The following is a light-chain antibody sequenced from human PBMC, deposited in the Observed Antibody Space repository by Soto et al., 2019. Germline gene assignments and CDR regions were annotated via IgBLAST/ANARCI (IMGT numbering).Light chain of an antibody. CDR2: EVS. Sequence: QSALTQPASVSGSPGQSITISCTGTSSDVGSYNLVSWYQQHPGKAPKLMIYEVSKRPSGVSNRFSGSKSCNTASLTISGLQAEDEADYYCCSYAGSSSFVVFGGDTALTVL. V-gene: IGLV2-23*02. J-gene: IGLJ2*01. CDR1: SSDVGSYNL. CDR3: CSYAGSSSFVV.